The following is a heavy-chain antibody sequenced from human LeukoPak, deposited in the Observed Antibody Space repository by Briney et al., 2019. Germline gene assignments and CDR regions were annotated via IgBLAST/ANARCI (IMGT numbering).Heavy chain of an antibody. CDR1: DGSFSGFH. CDR3: ARGSKYYDFWSGRNWFDP. V-gene: IGHV4-34*01. CDR2: INQIGDT. D-gene: IGHD3-3*01. Sequence: PSETLSLTCAVYDGSFSGFHWTWIRRPPGKGLEWIGEINQIGDTNYIPSLKSRVTISVDTSKNQFSLKLSSVTAADTAVYYCARGSKYYDFWSGRNWFDPWGQGTLVTVSS. J-gene: IGHJ5*02.